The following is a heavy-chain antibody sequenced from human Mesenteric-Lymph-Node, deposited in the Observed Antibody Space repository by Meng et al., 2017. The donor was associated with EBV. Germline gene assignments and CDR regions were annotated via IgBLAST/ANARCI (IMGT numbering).Heavy chain of an antibody. D-gene: IGHD4-23*01. CDR2: INHSGGT. Sequence: QVQFQQWGAGLLKPSETLSLTCAVYGDSFSVYFCSWIRQPLGKGLEWIGEINHSGGTNYNPSLESRVTISVDASKNQFSLKLRSVTAADTAVYYCARGGGVLTPLDYWGQGGLVTVSS. CDR3: ARGGGVLTPLDY. CDR1: GDSFSVYF. J-gene: IGHJ4*02. V-gene: IGHV4-34*02.